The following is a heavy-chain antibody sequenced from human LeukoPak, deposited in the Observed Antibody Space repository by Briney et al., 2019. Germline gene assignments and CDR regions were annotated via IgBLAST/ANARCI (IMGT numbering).Heavy chain of an antibody. CDR3: GREAIAATGTSVFFDY. D-gene: IGHD6-13*01. CDR2: IYHSGST. J-gene: IGHJ4*02. CDR1: GASVSSSGYY. V-gene: IGHV4-61*08. Sequence: SETLSLTCTVSGASVSSSGYYWSWIRQPPGKGLEWIGYIYHSGSTNYNPSLKSRVTISVDTSKNQFSLKLTSMTAADTAVYYCGREAIAATGTSVFFDYWGQGTLVTVSS.